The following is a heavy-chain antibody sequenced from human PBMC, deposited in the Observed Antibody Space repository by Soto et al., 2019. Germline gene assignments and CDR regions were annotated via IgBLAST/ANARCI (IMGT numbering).Heavy chain of an antibody. D-gene: IGHD1-1*01. J-gene: IGHJ4*02. CDR1: GGSISSYY. V-gene: IGHV4-59*12. CDR3: AKDLFEAGTLDKS. CDR2: IYYSGST. Sequence: SETLSLTCTVSGGSISSYYWSWIRQPPGKGLEWIGYIYYSGSTNYNPSLKSRVTISVDTSKNQFSLKLSSVTAADTAVYYCAKDLFEAGTLDKSWGQGTLVTVSS.